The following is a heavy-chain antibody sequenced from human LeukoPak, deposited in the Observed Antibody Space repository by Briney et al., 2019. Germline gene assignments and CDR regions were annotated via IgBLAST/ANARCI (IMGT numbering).Heavy chain of an antibody. CDR3: ARGPEYYDFWSGPNYYYYYMDV. J-gene: IGHJ6*03. V-gene: IGHV1-69*06. CDR1: GGTFSSYA. Sequence: ASAKVSCKASGGTFSSYAISWVRQAPGQGLEWMGGIIPIFGTANYARKFQGRVTITADKSTSTAYMELSSLRSEDTAVYYCARGPEYYDFWSGPNYYYYYMDVWGKGTTVTVSS. D-gene: IGHD3-3*01. CDR2: IIPIFGTA.